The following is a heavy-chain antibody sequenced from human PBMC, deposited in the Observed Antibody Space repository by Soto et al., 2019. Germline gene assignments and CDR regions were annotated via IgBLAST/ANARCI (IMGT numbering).Heavy chain of an antibody. CDR2: IYYSGST. J-gene: IGHJ4*02. D-gene: IGHD2-15*01. CDR1: GGSISSSSYY. CDR3: ARHGLGYCSGGSYYYAAGFDY. V-gene: IGHV4-39*01. Sequence: SETLSLTCTVSGGSISSSSYYWGWIRQPPGKGLEWIGSIYYSGSTYYNPSLKSRVTISVDTSKNQFSLKLSSVTAADTAVYYCARHGLGYCSGGSYYYAAGFDYWGQGTLVTVSS.